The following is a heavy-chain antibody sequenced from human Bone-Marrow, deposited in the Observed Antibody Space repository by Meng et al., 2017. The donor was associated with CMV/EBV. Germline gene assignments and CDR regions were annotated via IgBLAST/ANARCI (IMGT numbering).Heavy chain of an antibody. CDR1: GFSFDDYA. J-gene: IGHJ6*02. D-gene: IGHD3-22*01. CDR2: ISWNSGRI. V-gene: IGHV3-9*01. Sequence: GGSLRLSCVASGFSFDDYAMHWVRQAPGKGLEWVSGISWNSGRIGYADSVKGRFTISRDNAKKALYLQMNSLRAEDTALYYCAKDPPYYIKPGGGMDVWGQGPTVTASS. CDR3: AKDPPYYIKPGGGMDV.